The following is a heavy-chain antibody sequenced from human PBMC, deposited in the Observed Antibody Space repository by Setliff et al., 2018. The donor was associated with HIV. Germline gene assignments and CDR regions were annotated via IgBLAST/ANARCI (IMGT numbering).Heavy chain of an antibody. D-gene: IGHD5-12*01. V-gene: IGHV7-4-1*01. Sequence: ASVKVSCKASGYTFTNFNIHWVRQAPGQGLEWMGWINTNTGNPTYAQGFTGRFVFSLDTSVSTAYLQILKAEDTAVYYCARTGPSTDGYNLVIDYWGQGTLVTVSS. CDR2: INTNTGNP. CDR3: ARTGPSTDGYNLVIDY. J-gene: IGHJ4*02. CDR1: GYTFTNFN.